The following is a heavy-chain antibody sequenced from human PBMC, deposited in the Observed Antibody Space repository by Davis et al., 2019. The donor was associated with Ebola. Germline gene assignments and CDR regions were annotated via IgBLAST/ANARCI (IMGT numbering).Heavy chain of an antibody. Sequence: CAASGFIFSSYEMNRVRQAPGKGLEWVAVIWYDGSNKYYADSVKGRFTISRDISKNTLYLQMNSLRAEDTAVYYCARDEGYSGGWYVVGGDYWGQGTLVTVSS. CDR3: ARDEGYSGGWYVVGGDY. J-gene: IGHJ4*02. CDR2: IWYDGSNK. D-gene: IGHD6-19*01. CDR1: GFIFSSYE. V-gene: IGHV3-33*08.